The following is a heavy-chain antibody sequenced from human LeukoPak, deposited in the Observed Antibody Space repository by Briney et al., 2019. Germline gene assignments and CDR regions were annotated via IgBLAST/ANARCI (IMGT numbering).Heavy chain of an antibody. CDR1: GVSISSYY. J-gene: IGHJ4*02. D-gene: IGHD1-14*01. CDR3: ARDARNGGYFDY. CDR2: IYYSGST. Sequence: SETLSLTCTVSGVSISSYYWSSLRQPPGRGLEWLGYIYYSGSTNYNPSLKSRVTISVDTSKNQFSLKLSSVTAADTAVYYCARDARNGGYFDYWGQGTLVTVSS. V-gene: IGHV4-59*01.